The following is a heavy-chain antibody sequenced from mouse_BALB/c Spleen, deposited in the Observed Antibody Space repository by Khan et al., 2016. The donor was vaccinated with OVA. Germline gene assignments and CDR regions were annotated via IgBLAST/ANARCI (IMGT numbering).Heavy chain of an antibody. D-gene: IGHD2-3*01. CDR3: TRSDGYYGYFDV. V-gene: IGHV1-15*01. J-gene: IGHJ1*01. CDR1: GYTFTDYE. CDR2: IDPETGGT. Sequence: QVQLQQPGAELVRPGASVTLFCKASGYTFTDYEMHWVKQTPVHGLEWIGAIDPETGGTAYNQKFKGKATLTADKSSSTAYMELRSLTSEDSAVYYCTRSDGYYGYFDVWGAGTTVTVSS.